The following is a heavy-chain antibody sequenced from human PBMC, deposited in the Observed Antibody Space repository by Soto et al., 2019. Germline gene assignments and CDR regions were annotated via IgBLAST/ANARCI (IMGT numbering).Heavy chain of an antibody. CDR1: GFTFSSYS. CDR2: ISSSSSTI. D-gene: IGHD3-22*01. CDR3: ARKNTYYYDSSGRMDV. J-gene: IGHJ6*02. Sequence: EVQLVESGGGLVQPGGSLRLSCAASGFTFSSYSMNWVRQAPGKGLEWVSYISSSSSTIYYADSVKGRFTISRDNGKNSLYLQMNSLRDEDTAVYYCARKNTYYYDSSGRMDVWGQGTTVTVSS. V-gene: IGHV3-48*02.